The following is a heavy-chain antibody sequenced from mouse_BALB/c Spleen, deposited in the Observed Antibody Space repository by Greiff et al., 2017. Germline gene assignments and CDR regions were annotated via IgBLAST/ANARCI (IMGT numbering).Heavy chain of an antibody. CDR3: ARSGGNYPFAY. D-gene: IGHD2-1*01. CDR2: ISYSGST. CDR1: GYSITSDYA. J-gene: IGHJ3*01. V-gene: IGHV3-2*02. Sequence: EVQLQESGPGLVKPSQSLSLTCTVTGYSITSDYAWNWIRQFPGNKLEWMGYISYSGSTSYNPSLKSRISITRDTSKNQFFLQLNSVTTEDTATYYCARSGGNYPFAYWGQGTLVTVSA.